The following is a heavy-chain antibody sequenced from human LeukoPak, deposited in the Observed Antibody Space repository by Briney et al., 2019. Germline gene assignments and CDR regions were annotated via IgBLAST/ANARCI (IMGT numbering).Heavy chain of an antibody. V-gene: IGHV3-48*03. Sequence: GGSLRLSCAASGFTFSSYEMNWVRQAPGKGLEWVSYISSSGSTIYYADSVKGRFTISRDNAKNSLYLQMNSLRAEDTAVYYCASAGHYGDYFYYYMDVWGKGTTVTVSS. D-gene: IGHD4-17*01. J-gene: IGHJ6*03. CDR2: ISSSGSTI. CDR1: GFTFSSYE. CDR3: ASAGHYGDYFYYYMDV.